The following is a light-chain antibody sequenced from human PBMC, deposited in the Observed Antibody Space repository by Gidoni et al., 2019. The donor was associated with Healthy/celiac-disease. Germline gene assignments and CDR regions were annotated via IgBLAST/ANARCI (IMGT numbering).Light chain of an antibody. J-gene: IGKJ1*01. V-gene: IGKV3-15*01. CDR1: QSVSSN. Sequence: EIVMTPSPATLSVSPGERATLSCRASQSVSSNLAWYQQQPGQAPRLLIYGASTRATGIPARFSGSGSGTEFTLTISSLQSEDFAVYYCQQYNNWPPWTFGQXTKVEIK. CDR3: QQYNNWPPWT. CDR2: GAS.